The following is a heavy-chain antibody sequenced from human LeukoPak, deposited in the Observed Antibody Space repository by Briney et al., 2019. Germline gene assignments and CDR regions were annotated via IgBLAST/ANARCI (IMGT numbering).Heavy chain of an antibody. Sequence: GRSLRLSCEASGFTFSSNAIHWVRQAPGKGLEWVAMILSDGNNDYYADSVKGRFTISRDNSKNTLYLQMNSLRPEDTAVYYCAKDFQGRWTIDYWGQGTLVTVSS. CDR2: ILSDGNND. CDR1: GFTFSSNA. V-gene: IGHV3-30*18. J-gene: IGHJ4*02. CDR3: AKDFQGRWTIDY. D-gene: IGHD3/OR15-3a*01.